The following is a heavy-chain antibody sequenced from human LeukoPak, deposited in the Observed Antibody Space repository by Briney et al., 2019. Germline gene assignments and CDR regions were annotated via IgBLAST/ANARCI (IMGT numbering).Heavy chain of an antibody. D-gene: IGHD3-10*01. J-gene: IGHJ4*02. CDR2: IHHSGSI. CDR3: GRHGRYYFDS. V-gene: IGHV4-34*01. CDR1: GASFSGY. Sequence: SETLSLTCAVYGASFSGYWSWIRQPPGGGLEWVGQIHHSGSISCNPSLRSRVSISVDTSKNQFSLKLTSVTATDTAVYYCGRHGRYYFDSWGQGTLVTVSS.